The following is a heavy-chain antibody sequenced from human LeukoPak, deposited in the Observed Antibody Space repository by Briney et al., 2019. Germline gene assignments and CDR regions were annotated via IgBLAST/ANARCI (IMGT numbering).Heavy chain of an antibody. J-gene: IGHJ4*02. CDR2: IGGSGSST. CDR3: ANPDSSGFYFSMRFDF. D-gene: IGHD3-22*01. V-gene: IGHV3-23*01. Sequence: PGGSLRLSCAASGFPFSTYAMSWVRQAPGKGLEWVSSIGGSGSSTYYADSVKGRFTISRDNSKNTLYLQMNSLRADDTAVYYCANPDSSGFYFSMRFDFWGQGTLVTVSS. CDR1: GFPFSTYA.